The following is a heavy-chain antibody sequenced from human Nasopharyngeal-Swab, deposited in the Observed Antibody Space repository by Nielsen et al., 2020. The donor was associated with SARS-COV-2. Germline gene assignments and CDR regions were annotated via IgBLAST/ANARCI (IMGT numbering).Heavy chain of an antibody. CDR1: GFTFSNAW. Sequence: GESLKISCAASGFTFSNAWMSWVRQAPGKGLEWVSAISGSGGSTYYADSVKGRFTISRDNSKNTLYLQMNSLRAEDTAVYYCAEAGEFIAAAGQNWFDPWGQGTLVTVSS. CDR2: ISGSGGST. D-gene: IGHD6-13*01. CDR3: AEAGEFIAAAGQNWFDP. J-gene: IGHJ5*02. V-gene: IGHV3-23*01.